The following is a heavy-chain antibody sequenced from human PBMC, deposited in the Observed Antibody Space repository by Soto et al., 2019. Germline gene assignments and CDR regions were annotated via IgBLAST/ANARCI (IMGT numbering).Heavy chain of an antibody. Sequence: QITLKESGPTLVKPTQTLTLTCTFSGFSLNTNAVGVGWIRQPPGKALEWLALLYWDDDKRYSPSLKSRLTIPTDTSKNQVVLTLTNMDPVDTATYYCAHRRVRDSSGENFASWGQGTLVTVSS. J-gene: IGHJ4*02. D-gene: IGHD6-19*01. V-gene: IGHV2-5*02. CDR3: AHRRVRDSSGENFAS. CDR2: LYWDDDK. CDR1: GFSLNTNAVG.